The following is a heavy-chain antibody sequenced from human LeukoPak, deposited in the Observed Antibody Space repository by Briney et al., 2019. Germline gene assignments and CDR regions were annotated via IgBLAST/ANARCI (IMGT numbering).Heavy chain of an antibody. J-gene: IGHJ6*03. CDR2: IYHSGST. CDR3: ARGWGSIYYYYYMDV. D-gene: IGHD6-19*01. V-gene: IGHV4-30-2*01. CDR1: GGSISSGGYS. Sequence: PSETLSLTCAVSGGSISSGGYSWSWIRQPPGKGLEWIGYIYHSGSTYYNPSLKSRVTISVDRSKNQFSLKLSSVTAADTAVYYCARGWGSIYYYYYMDVWGKGTTVTVSS.